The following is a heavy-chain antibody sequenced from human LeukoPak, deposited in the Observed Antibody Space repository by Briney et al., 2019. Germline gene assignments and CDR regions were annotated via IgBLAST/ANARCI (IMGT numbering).Heavy chain of an antibody. V-gene: IGHV3-53*01. CDR3: ARGQIGVAGLDC. CDR1: GFTFSSYS. J-gene: IGHJ4*02. D-gene: IGHD6-19*01. Sequence: GGSLRLPRAASGFTFSSYSMNWVRQAPGKGLEWVSIIFSGGDTYYTDSVKGRFTISRDNSKNTMYLQMNSLRVEDTALYYCARGQIGVAGLDCWGQGTLVTVSS. CDR2: IFSGGDT.